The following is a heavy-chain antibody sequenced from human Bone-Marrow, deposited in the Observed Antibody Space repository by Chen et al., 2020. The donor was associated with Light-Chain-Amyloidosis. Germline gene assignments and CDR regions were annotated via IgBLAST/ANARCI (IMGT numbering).Heavy chain of an antibody. CDR1: GGSISSSSYY. V-gene: IGHV4-39*01. CDR3: AREVWLTIFGVGNYYYGMDV. D-gene: IGHD3-3*01. CDR2: IYYSGST. Sequence: QLQLQESGPGLVKPSETLSLTCTVSGGSISSSSYYWGWIRQPPGKGLEWIGSIYYSGSTYYNPSLKSRVTISVDTSKNQFSLKLSSVTAADTAVYYCAREVWLTIFGVGNYYYGMDVWGQGTTVTVSS. J-gene: IGHJ6*02.